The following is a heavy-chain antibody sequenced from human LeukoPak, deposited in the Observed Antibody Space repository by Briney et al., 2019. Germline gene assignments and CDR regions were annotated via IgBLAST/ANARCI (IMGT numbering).Heavy chain of an antibody. V-gene: IGHV1-69*13. Sequence: EASVKVSCKASGGTFSSYAISWVRQAPGQGLEWMGGIIPIFGTANYAQKYQGRVTITADESTSTAYMELSSLRSEDTAVYYCARDSTTWHGGLFDYWGQGTLVTVSS. J-gene: IGHJ4*02. D-gene: IGHD6-13*01. CDR1: GGTFSSYA. CDR2: IIPIFGTA. CDR3: ARDSTTWHGGLFDY.